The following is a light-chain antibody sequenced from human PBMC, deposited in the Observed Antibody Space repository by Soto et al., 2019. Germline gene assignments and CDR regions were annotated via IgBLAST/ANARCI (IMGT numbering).Light chain of an antibody. Sequence: QTVVTQEPSLTVSPGGTVTLTCASSTGAVTSGCYPNCFQQKPGQAPRTLISSTNKKHYWTPARFSGSLLGGTAALTLSGVPPEDAAQYFCLLYYGGAVVFGGGTKLTVL. J-gene: IGLJ2*01. CDR3: LLYYGGAVV. CDR2: STN. CDR1: TGAVTSGCY. V-gene: IGLV7-43*01.